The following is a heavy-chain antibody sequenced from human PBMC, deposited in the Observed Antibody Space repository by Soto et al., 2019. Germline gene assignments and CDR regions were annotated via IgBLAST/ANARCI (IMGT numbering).Heavy chain of an antibody. J-gene: IGHJ4*02. D-gene: IGHD2-15*01. V-gene: IGHV4-61*01. CDR3: ARDCSGGSCYPKYYFDY. Sequence: QVQLQESGPGLVKPSETLSLTCTVSGGSVSSGSYYWSWIRQPPGKGLEWIGYIYYSGSTNYNPSLKSRVTTSVDTSKNQFSLKLSSVTAADTAVYYCARDCSGGSCYPKYYFDYWGQGTLVTVSS. CDR2: IYYSGST. CDR1: GGSVSSGSYY.